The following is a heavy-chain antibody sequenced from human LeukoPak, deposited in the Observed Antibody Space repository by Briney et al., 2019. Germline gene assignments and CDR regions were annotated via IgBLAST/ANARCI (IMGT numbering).Heavy chain of an antibody. D-gene: IGHD3-22*01. CDR1: GGSISSYY. CDR3: AGLGASGNGYLSWFDP. V-gene: IGHV4-4*07. J-gene: IGHJ5*02. CDR2: IYASGVT. Sequence: PSETLSLTCTVSGGSISSYYWTWIRQPAGKGLEWIGRIYASGVTNYNPSLKSRVTISVDTSKNQFSLKLSSVTAADTAVYYCAGLGASGNGYLSWFDPWGQGTLVTVSS.